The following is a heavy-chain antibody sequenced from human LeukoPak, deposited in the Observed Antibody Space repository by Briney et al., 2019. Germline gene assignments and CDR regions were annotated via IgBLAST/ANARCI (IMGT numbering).Heavy chain of an antibody. Sequence: GGSLRLSCAASGFTFSSYAMHWVRQAPGKGREGVAVISSDGTNKYYADSVKGRFTISRDNSKNTLYLQMNSLRAEDTAVYYCARGDYSDYFDYWGQGTLVTVSS. CDR1: GFTFSSYA. CDR3: ARGDYSDYFDY. CDR2: ISSDGTNK. J-gene: IGHJ4*02. V-gene: IGHV3-30*04. D-gene: IGHD2-15*01.